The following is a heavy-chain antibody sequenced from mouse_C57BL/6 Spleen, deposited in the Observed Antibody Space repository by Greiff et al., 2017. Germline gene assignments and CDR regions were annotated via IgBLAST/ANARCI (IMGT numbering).Heavy chain of an antibody. Sequence: EVMLVESGGGLVQPKGSLKLSCAASGFSFNTYAMNWVRQAPGKGLEWVARIRSKSNNYATYYADSVKDRFTISRDDSESMLYLQMNNLKTEDTAMYYCVRQGVTTGFAYWGQGTLVTVSA. D-gene: IGHD2-2*01. CDR1: GFSFNTYA. CDR3: VRQGVTTGFAY. V-gene: IGHV10-1*01. J-gene: IGHJ3*01. CDR2: IRSKSNNYAT.